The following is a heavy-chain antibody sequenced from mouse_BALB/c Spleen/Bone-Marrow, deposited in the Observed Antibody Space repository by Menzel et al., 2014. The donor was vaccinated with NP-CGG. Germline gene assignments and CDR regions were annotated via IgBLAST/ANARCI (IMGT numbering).Heavy chain of an antibody. J-gene: IGHJ1*01. Sequence: DVQLQESGAELVKPGASVKLSCTASGFNIKDTYLHWVKQRPEQGLDWIGRIDPAIFTKYDPKFQGKATITADTSSNTAYPHLSSLTPEDTAVYYCASYRYGWYFDVWGAGTTVTVSS. D-gene: IGHD2-14*01. CDR1: GFNIKDTY. CDR3: ASYRYGWYFDV. V-gene: IGHV14-3*02. CDR2: IDPAIFT.